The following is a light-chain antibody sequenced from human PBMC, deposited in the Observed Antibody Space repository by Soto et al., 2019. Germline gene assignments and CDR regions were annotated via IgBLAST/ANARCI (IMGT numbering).Light chain of an antibody. CDR1: QGIRHD. J-gene: IGKJ4*01. V-gene: IGKV1-6*01. CDR2: AAS. Sequence: AIEMTQSPSSLSVSVGDRVTITCRASQGIRHDLGWYQQKPGKAPELLIYAASILQSGVPSRFSGSGSGTDFTLTNTSLQPEDFAIYYCLQDYTYPRTFGGGTKVDIK. CDR3: LQDYTYPRT.